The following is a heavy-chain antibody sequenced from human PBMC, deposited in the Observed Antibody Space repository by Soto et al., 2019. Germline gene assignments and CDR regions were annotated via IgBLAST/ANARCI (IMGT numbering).Heavy chain of an antibody. J-gene: IGHJ5*02. D-gene: IGHD3-3*01. CDR3: ARVGTPILEWLLTENWFEP. CDR2: IIPIFGTA. V-gene: IGHV1-69*13. Sequence: ASVKVSFKASGGTFSSYAISWVRQAPGQGLEWMGGIIPIFGTANYAQKFQGRVTITADESTSTAYMELSSLRSEDTAVYYCARVGTPILEWLLTENWFEPWGQGTLVTVSS. CDR1: GGTFSSYA.